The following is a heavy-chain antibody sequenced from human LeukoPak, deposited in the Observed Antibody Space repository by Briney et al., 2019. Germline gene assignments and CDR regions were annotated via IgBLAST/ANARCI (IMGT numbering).Heavy chain of an antibody. CDR1: GFTFSTYW. J-gene: IGHJ4*02. V-gene: IGHV3-7*01. D-gene: IGHD6-13*01. CDR3: ARMKSSNFAY. Sequence: GGSLRLSCAASGFTFSTYWMSWVRQAPGKGLEWVANVKEDGSQKYYVDSVKGRFTISRDNAKNALYLQMNSLRAEDTAVYYCARMKSSNFAYWGQGTLVTVSS. CDR2: VKEDGSQK.